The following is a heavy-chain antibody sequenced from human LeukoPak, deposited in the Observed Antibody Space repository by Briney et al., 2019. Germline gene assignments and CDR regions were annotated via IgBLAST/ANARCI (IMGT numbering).Heavy chain of an antibody. Sequence: GASVKVSCKASGGTFSSYTISWVRQAPGQGLEWMGRIIPILGIANYAQKFQSRVTITADKSTSTAYMELSSLRSEDTAVYYCASGGNPYSYYYYYYMDVWGKGTTVTVSS. V-gene: IGHV1-69*02. CDR2: IIPILGIA. D-gene: IGHD2-15*01. CDR3: ASGGNPYSYYYYYYMDV. J-gene: IGHJ6*03. CDR1: GGTFSSYT.